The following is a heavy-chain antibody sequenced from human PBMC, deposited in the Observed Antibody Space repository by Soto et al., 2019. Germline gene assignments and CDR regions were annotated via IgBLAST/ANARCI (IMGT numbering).Heavy chain of an antibody. Sequence: QTGGSLRLSCAASGFRDGFPFSDYDMHWVRQAPGKGLEWVALISFDGSTKNYVDSVEGRFTISRDNSRDTLFLQMDSLRPEDTAVYYCAKNSFSGSKRVLDSWGQGTLVTVSS. CDR2: ISFDGSTK. D-gene: IGHD1-26*01. V-gene: IGHV3-30*18. CDR1: GFRDGFPFSDYD. J-gene: IGHJ4*02. CDR3: AKNSFSGSKRVLDS.